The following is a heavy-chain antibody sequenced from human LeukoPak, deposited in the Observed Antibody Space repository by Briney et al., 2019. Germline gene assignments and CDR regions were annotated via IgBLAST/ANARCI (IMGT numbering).Heavy chain of an antibody. V-gene: IGHV4-59*08. CDR3: ARHRSPLESFHH. D-gene: IGHD3-3*01. Sequence: PSQTLSLTCTVSGDSISGYFWSWIRQTPGKGLEWIGYIHYSGATNYNPSLKSRVTMSVDTSKDQFSLKLSSVYAADTATYYCARHRSPLESFHHWGQGTLVTVSS. CDR2: IHYSGAT. J-gene: IGHJ1*01. CDR1: GDSISGYF.